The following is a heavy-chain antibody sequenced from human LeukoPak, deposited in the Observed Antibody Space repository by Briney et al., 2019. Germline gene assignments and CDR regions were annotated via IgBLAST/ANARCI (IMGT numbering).Heavy chain of an antibody. CDR3: ASPSYGDYYYYGMDV. Sequence: GESLKISCKGSGYSVTSYWIGWVRQMPGKGLEWMGIIYPGDSDTRYSPSFQGQVTISADKSISTAYLQWSSLKASDTAMYYCASPSYGDYYYYGMDVWGQGTTVTVSS. V-gene: IGHV5-51*01. CDR2: IYPGDSDT. J-gene: IGHJ6*02. D-gene: IGHD4-17*01. CDR1: GYSVTSYW.